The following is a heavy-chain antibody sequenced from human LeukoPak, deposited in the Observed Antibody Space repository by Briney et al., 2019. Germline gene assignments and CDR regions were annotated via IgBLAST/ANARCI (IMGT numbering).Heavy chain of an antibody. J-gene: IGHJ5*02. V-gene: IGHV4-59*12. Sequence: SETLSLTCTVSGGSISKDYWSWIRQPPGKGLEWVGYVFHSGFNKSNGDITVYNPSLESRVTTSRDTSKNQFSLKLSSVTAADTAVYYCAGHGVGGYLRTVNWFDPWGQGTLVTVSS. CDR3: AGHGVGGYLRTVNWFDP. CDR1: GGSISKDY. D-gene: IGHD5-12*01. CDR2: VFHSGFNKSNGDIT.